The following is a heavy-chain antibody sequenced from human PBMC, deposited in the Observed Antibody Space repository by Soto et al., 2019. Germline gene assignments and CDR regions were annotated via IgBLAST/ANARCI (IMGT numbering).Heavy chain of an antibody. V-gene: IGHV3-30-3*01. Sequence: PGGSLRLSCAAYGFTFSTYAMHWVRQAPGKGLEWVAVISYDGSNKYYADSVKGRFTISRDNSKNTLYLQMNSLRAEDTAVYYCARSYYYDSSGYRGPPTYWGQGTLVTVSS. J-gene: IGHJ4*02. D-gene: IGHD3-22*01. CDR3: ARSYYYDSSGYRGPPTY. CDR1: GFTFSTYA. CDR2: ISYDGSNK.